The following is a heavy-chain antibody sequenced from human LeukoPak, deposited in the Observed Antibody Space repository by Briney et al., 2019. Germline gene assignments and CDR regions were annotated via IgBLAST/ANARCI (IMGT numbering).Heavy chain of an antibody. CDR2: IYYSGST. D-gene: IGHD6-6*01. J-gene: IGHJ2*01. CDR1: GGSISNYY. Sequence: PSETLSLTCTVSGGSISNYYWSWIRQPPGMGLEWIGNIYYSGSTNYNPSLKSRVTISVETSKNQLSLKLSSVTAADTAVYYCARRTDSGSWYFDLWGRGTLVTVSS. CDR3: ARRTDSGSWYFDL. V-gene: IGHV4-59*01.